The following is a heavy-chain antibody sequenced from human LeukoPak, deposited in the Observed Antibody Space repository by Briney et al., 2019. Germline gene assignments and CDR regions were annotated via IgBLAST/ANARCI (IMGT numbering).Heavy chain of an antibody. V-gene: IGHV3-66*01. CDR1: GFTVSSSY. Sequence: GGSLTLFCAVSGFTVSSSYMRWARQAPGEGLEWVSIISSADTTYHADPAKGRFTISRDNSKNTVYLQVNSLRDEDTAVYYWARDLEAANTYYFDYWGQGTMVTVSS. CDR2: ISSADTT. J-gene: IGHJ4*02. CDR3: ARDLEAANTYYFDY. D-gene: IGHD6-13*01.